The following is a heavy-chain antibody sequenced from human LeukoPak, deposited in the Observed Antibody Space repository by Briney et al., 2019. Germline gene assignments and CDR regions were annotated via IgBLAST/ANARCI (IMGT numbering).Heavy chain of an antibody. D-gene: IGHD3-10*01. CDR2: ISGSGHDI. CDR1: GFTFSDSY. V-gene: IGHV3-11*06. CDR3: ASLGEFDY. J-gene: IGHJ4*02. Sequence: KPGGSLRLSCAASGFTFSDSYMTWVRQAPGKGVEWVAYISGSGHDINYSDSVKGRFTISRDNAKNSLYLQMNSLRAEDTAVYYCASLGEFDYWGQGTLVTVSS.